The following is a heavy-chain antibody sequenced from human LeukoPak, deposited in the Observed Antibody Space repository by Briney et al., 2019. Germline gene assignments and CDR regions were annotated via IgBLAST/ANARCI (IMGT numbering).Heavy chain of an antibody. CDR2: ISGSGGST. Sequence: GGSLRLSCAASRFTFSSYAMSWVRQAPGKGLEWVSAISGSGGSTYYADSVKGRFTISRDNSKNTLYLQMNSLRAEDTAVYYCAKTVVNVGAAVDYYYYGMDVWGQGTTVTVSS. V-gene: IGHV3-23*01. J-gene: IGHJ6*02. D-gene: IGHD6-13*01. CDR1: RFTFSSYA. CDR3: AKTVVNVGAAVDYYYYGMDV.